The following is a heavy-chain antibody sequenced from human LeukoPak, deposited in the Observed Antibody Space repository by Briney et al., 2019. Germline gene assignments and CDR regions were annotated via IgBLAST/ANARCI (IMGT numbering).Heavy chain of an antibody. CDR3: ARGGGDEYYYDSSGYPFDY. J-gene: IGHJ4*02. Sequence: PGGSLRLSCAASGFTVSSNYMSWVRQAPGKGLEWVSAIYSGGSTYYADSVKGRFTISRDNSKNTLYLQMNSLRAEDTAVYYCARGGGDEYYYDSSGYPFDYWGQGTLVTVSS. CDR1: GFTVSSNY. D-gene: IGHD3-22*01. V-gene: IGHV3-66*02. CDR2: IYSGGST.